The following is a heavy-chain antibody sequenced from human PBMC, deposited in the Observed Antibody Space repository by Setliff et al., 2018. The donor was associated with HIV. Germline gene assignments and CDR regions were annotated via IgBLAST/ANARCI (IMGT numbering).Heavy chain of an antibody. J-gene: IGHJ2*01. CDR3: ARAAYSGTYLWEPATDL. CDR2: IYTSGKT. D-gene: IGHD1-26*01. Sequence: PSETLSLTCTVSGDSITRGSYYWSWIRQPAGKGLEWIGHIYTSGKTHYSPSLKSRITISADTSKNQLSLNLSSVTAADTAVYCCARAAYSGTYLWEPATDLWGRGTLVTVPQ. V-gene: IGHV4-61*09. CDR1: GDSITRGSYY.